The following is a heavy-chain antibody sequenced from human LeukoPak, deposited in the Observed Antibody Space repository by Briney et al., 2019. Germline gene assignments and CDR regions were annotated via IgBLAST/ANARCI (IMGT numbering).Heavy chain of an antibody. Sequence: GGSLRLSCAASAFTFDAYAMHWVRQAPGKGLEWVSGISWNSGSIGYADSVKGRFTISRDNAKNSLYLQMNSLRAEDTAVYYCARGNIKFDYWGQGTLVTVSS. J-gene: IGHJ4*02. CDR3: ARGNIKFDY. V-gene: IGHV3-9*01. CDR2: ISWNSGSI. CDR1: AFTFDAYA.